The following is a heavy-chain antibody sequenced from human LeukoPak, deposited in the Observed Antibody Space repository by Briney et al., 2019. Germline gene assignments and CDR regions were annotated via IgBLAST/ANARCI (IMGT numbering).Heavy chain of an antibody. D-gene: IGHD1-26*01. CDR2: ISWNSGRI. Sequence: GGPLRLSCAASGFTFDEYAMHWVRHAPEKGLEWVSGISWNSGRIGYEDSVKGRMTISRDNAKNSLYLQMNSLRAEDTALYYCAKWGVGARVAFDIWGQGKMVTVSS. CDR1: GFTFDEYA. J-gene: IGHJ3*02. V-gene: IGHV3-9*01. CDR3: AKWGVGARVAFDI.